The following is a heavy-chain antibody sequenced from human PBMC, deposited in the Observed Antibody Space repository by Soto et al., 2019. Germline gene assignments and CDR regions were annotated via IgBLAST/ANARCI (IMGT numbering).Heavy chain of an antibody. V-gene: IGHV6-1*01. CDR3: ARDVLYSTSRIDS. Sequence: TLSLTCAISGDSVSSNSAAWNCIRQSPSRGLEWLGRTYYRSKWYNDYAVSVKSRITINPDTSKNQFSLKLSSVTAADTAVYYCARDVLYSTSRIDSWGQGTLVTVSS. CDR2: TYYRSKWYN. D-gene: IGHD6-6*01. J-gene: IGHJ4*02. CDR1: GDSVSSNSAA.